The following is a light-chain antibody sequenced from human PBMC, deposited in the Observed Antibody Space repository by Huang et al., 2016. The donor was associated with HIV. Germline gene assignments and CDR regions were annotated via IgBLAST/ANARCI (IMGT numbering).Light chain of an antibody. CDR2: GAS. J-gene: IGKJ3*01. Sequence: EIVLTQSPGTLSLSPGERATLSCRASQSISSSSVAWYLQKPGQAPTLLSHGASTRATDIPDRFSGSGSGTDFTLTISRLEPEDFAVYYCHQYGSPPFTFGPGTKVDIK. V-gene: IGKV3-20*01. CDR3: HQYGSPPFT. CDR1: QSISSSS.